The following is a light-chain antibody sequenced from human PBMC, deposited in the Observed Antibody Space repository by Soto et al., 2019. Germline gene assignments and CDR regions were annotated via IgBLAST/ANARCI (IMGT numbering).Light chain of an antibody. CDR3: QKYDGAPLT. CDR2: AAS. Sequence: DIQMTQSPSSLSASVGVRVTITCRAGQDINIYLAWYQQKPGKVHKLLISAASTLQSGVPSRFSGSGSGTDFTLTISSLQHEDVATYYCQKYDGAPLTFGGETKVEIK. J-gene: IGKJ4*01. V-gene: IGKV1-27*01. CDR1: QDINIY.